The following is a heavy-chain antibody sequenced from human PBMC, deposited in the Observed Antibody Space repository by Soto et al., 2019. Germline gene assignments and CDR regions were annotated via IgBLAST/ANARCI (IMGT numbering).Heavy chain of an antibody. J-gene: IGHJ5*02. D-gene: IGHD2-2*02. CDR2: IIPISDTA. V-gene: IGHV1-69*13. Sequence: SVKVSCKASGGTFSSYAISWVRQAPGQGLEWMGGIIPISDTANYAQNFRGRVTITADESTSTVYLELSSLRSEDTAVYYCATLVPAPIKLFPRLGWFDPWGQGTLVTVSS. CDR1: GGTFSSYA. CDR3: ATLVPAPIKLFPRLGWFDP.